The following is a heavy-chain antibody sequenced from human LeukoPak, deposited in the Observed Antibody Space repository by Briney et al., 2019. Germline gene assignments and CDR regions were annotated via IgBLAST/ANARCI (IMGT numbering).Heavy chain of an antibody. J-gene: IGHJ6*03. D-gene: IGHD2-2*01. Sequence: ASVKVSCKASGYTFTSYDINWVRQATGQGLEWMGWMNPNSGSTGYAQKFQGRVTITRNTSISTAYMELSSLRSEDTAVYYCARGLITDIVVVPAAAYYYYMDVWGKGTTVTVSS. CDR2: MNPNSGST. CDR3: ARGLITDIVVVPAAAYYYYMDV. V-gene: IGHV1-8*03. CDR1: GYTFTSYD.